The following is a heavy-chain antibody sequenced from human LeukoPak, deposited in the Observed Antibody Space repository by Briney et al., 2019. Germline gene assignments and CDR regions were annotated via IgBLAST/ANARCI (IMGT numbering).Heavy chain of an antibody. V-gene: IGHV3-23*01. D-gene: IGHD1-26*01. J-gene: IGHJ4*02. CDR3: AKVGIVGATTSAYFEY. CDR2: ISGNADTT. CDR1: GFTFSSYA. Sequence: PGGSLRLSCAASGFTFSSYAMNWVRQAPGRGLDWVSAISGNADTTFYADSVKGRFTISRDNSKNTLYLQMNSLRPEDTAAYYCAKVGIVGATTSAYFEYWGQGTLVTVSS.